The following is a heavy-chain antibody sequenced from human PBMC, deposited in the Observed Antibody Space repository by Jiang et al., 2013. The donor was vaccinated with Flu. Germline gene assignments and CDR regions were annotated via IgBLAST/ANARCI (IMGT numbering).Heavy chain of an antibody. Sequence: GSGLVKPSETLSLTCTVSGGSISSSSYYWGWIRQPPGKGLEWIGSIYYSGSTYYNPSLKSRVTISVDTSKNQFSLKLSSVTAADTAVYYCARQSGQLPPRVNWFDPWGQGTLVTVSS. V-gene: IGHV4-39*07. CDR1: GGSISSSSYY. D-gene: IGHD2-2*01. CDR3: ARQSGQLPPRVNWFDP. CDR2: IYYSGST. J-gene: IGHJ5*02.